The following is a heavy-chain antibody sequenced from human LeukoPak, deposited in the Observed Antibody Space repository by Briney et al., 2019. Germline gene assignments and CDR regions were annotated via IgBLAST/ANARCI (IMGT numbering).Heavy chain of an antibody. CDR3: ARRASGSSWRDF. Sequence: PSETLSLTCAVSGGSITSSGYYWGWIRQPPGKGLEWIGNIHLSGSTYYNPSLKSRVTISVDTSKNQFSPKLTSVTAADTAVYYCARRASGSSWRDFWGQGTLVTVSS. CDR1: GGSITSSGYY. CDR2: IHLSGST. V-gene: IGHV4-39*01. J-gene: IGHJ4*02. D-gene: IGHD6-13*01.